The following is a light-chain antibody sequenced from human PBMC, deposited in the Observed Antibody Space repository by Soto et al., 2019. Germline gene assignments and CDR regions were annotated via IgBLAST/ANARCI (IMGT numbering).Light chain of an antibody. Sequence: QPVLTQSPSASASLGASVKLTCTLSSGQSSYAIAWHQQQPEKGPRYLMKLNSDGSHSKGDGIPDRFSGSSSGAERYLTISSLQSEDEADYYCQTWGTARVFGGGTKVTVL. CDR3: QTWGTARV. J-gene: IGLJ3*02. V-gene: IGLV4-69*01. CDR1: SGQSSYA. CDR2: LNSDGSH.